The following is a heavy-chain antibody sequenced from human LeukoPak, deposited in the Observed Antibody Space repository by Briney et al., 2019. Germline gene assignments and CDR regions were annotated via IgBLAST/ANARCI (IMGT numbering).Heavy chain of an antibody. Sequence: SETLSLTCTVSGGPISSYYWNWIRQPPGKGLEWIGYIYYSGSTNYNPSLKSRVTISVDTSKNQFSLKLSSVTAADTAVYYCARGAGYSSVDYFDYWGQGTLITVSS. CDR3: ARGAGYSSVDYFDY. CDR1: GGPISSYY. V-gene: IGHV4-59*01. D-gene: IGHD6-25*01. CDR2: IYYSGST. J-gene: IGHJ4*02.